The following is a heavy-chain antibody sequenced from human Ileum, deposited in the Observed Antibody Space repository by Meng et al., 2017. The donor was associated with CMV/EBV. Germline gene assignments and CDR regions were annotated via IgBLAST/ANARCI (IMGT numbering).Heavy chain of an antibody. CDR2: INPNNGDT. CDR1: GYTFTSYY. Sequence: QLQLLQSGAEVKTPGASVKVSCKASGYTFTSYYIHWVRQAPGQGLEWMGWINPNNGDTNYAQKFQGGVTMTRDTSINTAYMEVTSADTAVYYCARGANYASYRVDYWGQGTLVTVSS. V-gene: IGHV1-2*02. D-gene: IGHD1-7*01. CDR3: ARGANYASYRVDY. J-gene: IGHJ4*02.